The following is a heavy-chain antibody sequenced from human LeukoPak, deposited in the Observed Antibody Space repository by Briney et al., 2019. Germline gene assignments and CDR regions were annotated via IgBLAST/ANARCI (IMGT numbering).Heavy chain of an antibody. V-gene: IGHV3-73*01. J-gene: IGHJ4*02. D-gene: IGHD7-27*01. CDR2: IRSKANSYAT. CDR3: TRSNNWGSGD. CDR1: GFTFSDST. Sequence: GSLRLSCAASGFTFSDSTIHWVRQASGKGLEWVGRIRSKANSYATGYAASVKGRFTISRDDSKNTAYLQMNSLKTEDTALYYCTRSNNWGSGDWGQGILVTVSS.